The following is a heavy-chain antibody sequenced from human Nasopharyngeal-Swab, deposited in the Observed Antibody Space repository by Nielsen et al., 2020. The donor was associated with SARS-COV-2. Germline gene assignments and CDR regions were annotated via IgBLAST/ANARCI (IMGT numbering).Heavy chain of an antibody. J-gene: IGHJ6*02. CDR3: ATAGGEDGYGMDV. Sequence: GESLKISCAASGFTFNNYNFNWVRQAPGKGLEWVSSISSSSSYIYYADSVKGRFTISRDNAKNSLYLQMNSLRAEDTALYYCATAGGEDGYGMDVWGQGTTVTVSS. CDR2: ISSSSSYI. CDR1: GFTFNNYN. D-gene: IGHD2-21*01. V-gene: IGHV3-21*04.